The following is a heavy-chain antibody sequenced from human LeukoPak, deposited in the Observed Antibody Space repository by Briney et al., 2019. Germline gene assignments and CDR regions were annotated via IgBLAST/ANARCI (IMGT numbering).Heavy chain of an antibody. CDR2: IKQDGSES. Sequence: GGSLRLSCAASGFSFSNYWMSCVRQAPGKGLEWVANIKQDGSESYYVGSVKGRFTISRDNAKNSLYLQMNSLRAEDTAVYYCAKDSYSKGDYWGQGTLVTVSS. CDR3: AKDSYSKGDY. V-gene: IGHV3-7*05. J-gene: IGHJ4*02. CDR1: GFSFSNYW. D-gene: IGHD4-11*01.